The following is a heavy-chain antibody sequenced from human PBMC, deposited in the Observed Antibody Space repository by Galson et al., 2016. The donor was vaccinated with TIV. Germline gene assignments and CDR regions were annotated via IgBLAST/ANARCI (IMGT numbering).Heavy chain of an antibody. CDR1: GYIFTTYY. J-gene: IGHJ4*02. Sequence: SVKVSCKASGYIFTTYYIHWVRQAPGQGLEWMGMLNPSGVTTSYAEKFQDRVTMSMNTSTSTFYMELSSLTSEDTAIYYCSREQYSGFGFWGQGTLGTDSS. CDR3: SREQYSGFGF. V-gene: IGHV1-46*01. D-gene: IGHD5-12*01. CDR2: LNPSGVTT.